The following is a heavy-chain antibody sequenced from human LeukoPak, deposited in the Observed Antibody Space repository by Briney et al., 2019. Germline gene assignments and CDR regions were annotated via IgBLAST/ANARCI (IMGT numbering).Heavy chain of an antibody. Sequence: GGSLRLSCSASGFSFTNYAINWVRQAPGRGLEWVSTTVSDGSTYYADSVKGRFTISGDNSNHTLFLQMNSLRAEDTAVYYCARERRLAMVPSYYYYYYGMDVWGQGTTVTVSS. CDR1: GFSFTNYA. D-gene: IGHD5-18*01. V-gene: IGHV3-23*01. CDR3: ARERRLAMVPSYYYYYYGMDV. J-gene: IGHJ6*02. CDR2: TVSDGST.